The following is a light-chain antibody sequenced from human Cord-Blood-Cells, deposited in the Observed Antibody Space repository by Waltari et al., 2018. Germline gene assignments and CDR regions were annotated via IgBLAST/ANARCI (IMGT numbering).Light chain of an antibody. CDR3: QQYYSTPRT. CDR1: QSVLYSSNNKNY. Sequence: DIVMTQSPDSLAVSLGERATINCKSSQSVLYSSNNKNYLAWYQQKPGQPPKLLIYLASTREAGVPDRFSGSGSGTDFTLTISSLQAEDVAVYDCQQYYSTPRTFGQGTKVEIK. V-gene: IGKV4-1*01. J-gene: IGKJ1*01. CDR2: LAS.